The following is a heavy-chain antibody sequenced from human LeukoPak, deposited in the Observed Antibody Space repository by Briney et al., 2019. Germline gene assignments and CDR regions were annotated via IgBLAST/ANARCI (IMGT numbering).Heavy chain of an antibody. D-gene: IGHD1-1*01. J-gene: IGHJ6*03. V-gene: IGHV1-69*05. CDR3: ARDIGWKNYYYMDV. CDR1: GGTFSSYA. CDR2: IIPIFGTA. Sequence: SVKVSCKASGGTFSSYAISWVRQAPGQGLEWMGGIIPIFGTASYAQKFQGRVTITTDESTSTAYMELSSLRSEDTAVYYCARDIGWKNYYYMDVWGKGTTVTVSS.